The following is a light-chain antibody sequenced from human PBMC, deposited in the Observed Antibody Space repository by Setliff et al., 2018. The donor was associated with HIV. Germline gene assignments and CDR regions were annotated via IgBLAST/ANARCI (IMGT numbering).Light chain of an antibody. CDR1: NIGSKS. Sequence: SYELTQQPSVSVAPGKTARISCGGNNIGSKSVHWYQQKPGQAPVVVIYYDSDRPSGIPERFSGSNSGNTATLTISRVEAGDEADYYCQVWDSSSDHLVFGTGTKVTVL. V-gene: IGLV3-21*04. CDR2: YDS. CDR3: QVWDSSSDHLV. J-gene: IGLJ1*01.